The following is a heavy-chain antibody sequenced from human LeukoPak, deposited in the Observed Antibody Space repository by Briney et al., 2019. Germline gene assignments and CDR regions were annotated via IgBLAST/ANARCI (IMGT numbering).Heavy chain of an antibody. CDR3: ASRGGTYCGGDCHAFDI. CDR1: GGSISSYY. V-gene: IGHV4-59*01. Sequence: SETLSLTCTVSGGSISSYYWSWIRQPPGKGLEWIGYIYYSGSTNYNPSLKSRVTISVDTSKNQFSLKLSSVTAADTAVYYCASRGGTYCGGDCHAFDIWGQGTMVTVPS. CDR2: IYYSGST. D-gene: IGHD2-21*02. J-gene: IGHJ3*02.